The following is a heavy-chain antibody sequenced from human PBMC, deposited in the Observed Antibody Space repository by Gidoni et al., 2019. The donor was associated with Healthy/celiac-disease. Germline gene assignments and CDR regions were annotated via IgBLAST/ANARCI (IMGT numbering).Heavy chain of an antibody. CDR2: IIPILGIA. J-gene: IGHJ4*02. D-gene: IGHD3-22*01. V-gene: IGHV1-69*04. Sequence: QVQLVQSGAEVKKPGSSVKVSCKASGGTFSSYAISWVRQAPGQGLEWMGRIIPILGIANYAQKFQGRVTITADKSTRTAYMELSSLRSEDTAVYYCARARYYYDSSGYYLYYFDYWGQGTLVTVSS. CDR3: ARARYYYDSSGYYLYYFDY. CDR1: GGTFSSYA.